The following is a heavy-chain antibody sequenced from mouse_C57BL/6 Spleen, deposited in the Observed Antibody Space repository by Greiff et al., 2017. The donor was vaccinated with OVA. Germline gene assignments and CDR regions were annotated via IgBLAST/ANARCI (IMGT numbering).Heavy chain of an antibody. CDR3: ARDEAYSNYGYFDV. V-gene: IGHV5-4*01. D-gene: IGHD2-5*01. J-gene: IGHJ1*03. Sequence: EVMLVESGGGLVKPGGSLKLSCAASGFTFSSYAMSWVRQTPEKRLEWVATISDGGSYTYYPDNVKGRFTISRDNAKNNLYLQMSHLKSEDTAMYYCARDEAYSNYGYFDVWGTGTTVTVSS. CDR1: GFTFSSYA. CDR2: ISDGGSYT.